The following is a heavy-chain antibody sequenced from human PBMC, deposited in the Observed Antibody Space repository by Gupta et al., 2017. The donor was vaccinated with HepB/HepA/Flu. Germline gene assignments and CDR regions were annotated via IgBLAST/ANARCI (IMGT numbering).Heavy chain of an antibody. V-gene: IGHV4-39*01. CDR1: GGSISSSSYY. CDR3: ARVQQLVLELDY. CDR2: IYYSGST. J-gene: IGHJ4*02. D-gene: IGHD6-13*01. Sequence: QLQLQESGPGLVKPSETLSLTCTVSGGSISSSSYYWGWIRQPPGKGLEWIGSIYYSGSTYYNPSLKSRVTISVDTSKNQFSLKLSSVTAADTAVYYCARVQQLVLELDYWGQGTLVTVSS.